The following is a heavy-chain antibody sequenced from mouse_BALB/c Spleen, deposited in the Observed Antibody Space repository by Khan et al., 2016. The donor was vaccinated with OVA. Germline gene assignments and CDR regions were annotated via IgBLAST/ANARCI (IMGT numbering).Heavy chain of an antibody. CDR2: INTYTGEP. CDR1: GYSFRNFG. CDR3: ARPPYVSYTLAY. J-gene: IGHJ4*01. V-gene: IGHV9-3-1*01. D-gene: IGHD1-1*01. Sequence: QIQLVQSGPELKKPGETVKISCKASGYSFRNFGMNWVKEASGKGLVWMGWINTYTGEPTYADDFKGRFAFSLETSASTAYLQISNLTNEDTATYFCARPPYVSYTLAYWGQGTSVTVAS.